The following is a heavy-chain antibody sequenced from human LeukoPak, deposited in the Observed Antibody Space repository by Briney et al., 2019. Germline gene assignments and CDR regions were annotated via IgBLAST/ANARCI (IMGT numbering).Heavy chain of an antibody. CDR3: ARHFYGDYVFDY. Sequence: SETLSLTCTVSGGSVSSSLHSWGWVRQPPEKGVEWIGSIYYSGSTNYNASFNSRVTMSVDRSKDQFSLNLTSVAATDTAVYYCARHFYGDYVFDYWGKGTLVTVTS. V-gene: IGHV4-39*01. CDR1: GGSVSSSLHS. D-gene: IGHD4-17*01. J-gene: IGHJ4*02. CDR2: IYYSGST.